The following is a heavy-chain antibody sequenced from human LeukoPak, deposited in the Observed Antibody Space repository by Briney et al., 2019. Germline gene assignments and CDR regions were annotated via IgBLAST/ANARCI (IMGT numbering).Heavy chain of an antibody. V-gene: IGHV4-30-4*01. Sequence: SQTLSLTCSVSGGSISSADYHWRWIRQPPGKALEWIGYIFYSGSTYYNPSLKSRVTISVDTSKNQFSLKLSSVTVADTGVYFCARVDATGGHDYWGQGTLVTVSS. CDR1: GGSISSADYH. D-gene: IGHD4-17*01. CDR2: IFYSGST. CDR3: ARVDATGGHDY. J-gene: IGHJ4*02.